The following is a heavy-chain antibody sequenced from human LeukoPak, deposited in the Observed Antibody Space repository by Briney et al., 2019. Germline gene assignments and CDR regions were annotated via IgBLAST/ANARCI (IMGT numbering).Heavy chain of an antibody. CDR1: GFTFSSYW. V-gene: IGHV3-7*01. Sequence: GGSLRLSCAASGFTFSSYWMNWVRQAPGKGLEWVANIKQDGSEKYYVDSVKGRFTISRDNARTSLYLQMNSLRVEDTGVYYCARGDPHADLWGQGTLVTVSS. J-gene: IGHJ5*02. CDR3: ARGDPHADL. CDR2: IKQDGSEK.